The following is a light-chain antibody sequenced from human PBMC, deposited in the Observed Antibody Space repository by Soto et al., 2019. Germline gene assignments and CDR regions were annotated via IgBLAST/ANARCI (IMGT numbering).Light chain of an antibody. CDR3: SSFPSSSILRV. J-gene: IGLJ1*01. Sequence: QSVLTQPASVSGSPGQSITISCTGTSSDVGGYNYVSWYQHHPGKAPKLMIYDVTNRPSGVSSRFSGSKSGNTASLTISGLQAEDEADYFCSSFPSSSILRVFGTGTKFTVL. V-gene: IGLV2-14*03. CDR2: DVT. CDR1: SSDVGGYNY.